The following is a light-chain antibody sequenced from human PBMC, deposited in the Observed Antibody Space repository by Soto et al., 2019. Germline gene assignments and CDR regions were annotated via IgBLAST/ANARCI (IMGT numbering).Light chain of an antibody. CDR1: QNVRSY. J-gene: IGKJ4*01. Sequence: EIVLTQSPVTLSLSPGESATLSCRASQNVRSYLAWYQQRPGQAPRLLIYDASTRATGIPARFSGSGSGTDFTLSISRLEPEDFAVYYCQQRSNWPGTFGGGTKVEIK. V-gene: IGKV3-11*01. CDR2: DAS. CDR3: QQRSNWPGT.